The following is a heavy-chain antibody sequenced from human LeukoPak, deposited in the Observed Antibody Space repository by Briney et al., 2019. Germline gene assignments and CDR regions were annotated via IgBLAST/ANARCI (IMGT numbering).Heavy chain of an antibody. D-gene: IGHD6-19*01. V-gene: IGHV5-51*01. J-gene: IGHJ4*02. CDR2: ISPGDSAT. CDR3: ARFGYDSSGWYNFDY. Sequence: GGSLQISCKGSVSSFTSYWIGWVRQVPGKGLEGMGIISPGDSATKYSPSFQGQIAISADNSISTAYLQWSSLKASDTAMYYCARFGYDSSGWYNFDYWGQGTLVTVSS. CDR1: VSSFTSYW.